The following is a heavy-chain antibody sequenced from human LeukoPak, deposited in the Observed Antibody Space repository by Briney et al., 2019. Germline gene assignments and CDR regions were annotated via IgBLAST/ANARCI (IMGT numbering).Heavy chain of an antibody. D-gene: IGHD3-10*01. CDR2: IYYSGGT. V-gene: IGHV4-59*01. CDR1: GGSISSYY. Sequence: PSETLSLTCTVSGGSISSYYWSWIRQPPGKGLEWIGYIYYSGGTNYNPSLKSRVTISVDTSKNQFSLRLSSVTAADTAVYYCAGSGSGSYYSPWYFDLWGRGTLVTVSS. CDR3: AGSGSGSYYSPWYFDL. J-gene: IGHJ2*01.